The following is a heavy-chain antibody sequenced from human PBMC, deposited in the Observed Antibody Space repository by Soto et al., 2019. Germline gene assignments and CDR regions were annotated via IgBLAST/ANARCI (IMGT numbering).Heavy chain of an antibody. J-gene: IGHJ4*02. CDR1: GFTFSDAW. CDR2: IKSKTDGGTT. D-gene: IGHD3-10*01. V-gene: IGHV3-15*01. CDR3: TRIWFGD. Sequence: EVQLVESGGGLVKPGGSLRLSCAASGFTFSDAWMSWVRQAPGKGLEWGGRIKSKTDGGTTDYAAPVKGRFTISRDDSKNTLYLQMNSLKIEDTAVYYCTRIWFGDWGQGTLVTVSS.